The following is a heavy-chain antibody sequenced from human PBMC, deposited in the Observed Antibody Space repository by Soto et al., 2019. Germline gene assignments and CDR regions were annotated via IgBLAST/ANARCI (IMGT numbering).Heavy chain of an antibody. CDR3: AKYFGADCYSRDSLDN. J-gene: IGHJ4*02. D-gene: IGHD2-21*01. V-gene: IGHV3-30*18. CDR2: ISYDGSKK. Sequence: QVQLVESGGGVVQPGRSLRLSCAASGFPFRSYVMHWVRQAPGKGLEWVAVISYDGSKKYYGDSVKGRFTISRDNSNNTLYLQMDSLRGEDTAVYYCAKYFGADCYSRDSLDNWGQGTLVTVSS. CDR1: GFPFRSYV.